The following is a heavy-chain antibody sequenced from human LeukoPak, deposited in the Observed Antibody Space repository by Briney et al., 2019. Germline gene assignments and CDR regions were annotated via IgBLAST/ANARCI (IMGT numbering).Heavy chain of an antibody. CDR1: GGSLGRSDYY. V-gene: IGHV4-31*03. CDR2: IYNSVST. D-gene: IGHD3-10*01. Sequence: SETLSLTCTVSGGSLGRSDYYWTWVRQHPGKGLEWIGYIYNSVSTYYDTSLKSRVSILEDISKNQSSLRLSSVTDADTAVYYCARGYYYGVHAFDIWGQGTTVTVSS. J-gene: IGHJ3*02. CDR3: ARGYYYGVHAFDI.